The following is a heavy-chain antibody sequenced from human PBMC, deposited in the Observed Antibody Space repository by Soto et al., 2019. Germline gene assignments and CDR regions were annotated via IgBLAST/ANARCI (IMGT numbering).Heavy chain of an antibody. J-gene: IGHJ4*02. CDR2: IYYSGST. V-gene: IGHV4-39*01. CDR1: GGSISSSSYY. D-gene: IGHD2-15*01. Sequence: SETLSLTCTVSGGSISSSSYYWGWIRQPPGKGLEWIGSIYYSGSTYYNPSLKSRVTISVDTSKNQFSLKLSSVTAADTAVYYCATGYCSGGSCYSGGIRFDYWGQGTLVTVS. CDR3: ATGYCSGGSCYSGGIRFDY.